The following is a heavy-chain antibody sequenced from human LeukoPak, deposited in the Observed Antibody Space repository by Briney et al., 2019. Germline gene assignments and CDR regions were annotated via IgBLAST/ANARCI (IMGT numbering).Heavy chain of an antibody. CDR2: ISSGSGSSI. V-gene: IGHV3-48*02. Sequence: GGSLRLSCAASGFAFSSQDMGWVRQAPGKGLEWVSYISSGSGSSIYYADSVKGRFSISRDNAKNSLYLQMNSLRDEDTAVYHCARDDSWAFDIWGQGAMVTVSS. CDR1: GFAFSSQD. D-gene: IGHD2-15*01. CDR3: ARDDSWAFDI. J-gene: IGHJ3*02.